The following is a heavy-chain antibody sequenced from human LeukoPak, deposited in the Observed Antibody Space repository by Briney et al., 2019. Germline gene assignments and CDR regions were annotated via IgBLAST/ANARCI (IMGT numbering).Heavy chain of an antibody. CDR3: MRPGQNWYFDL. CDR2: IYHSGST. Sequence: PSETLSLTCTVSGGSISSSSYYWGWIRQPPGKGLEWIGSIYHSGSTYYNPSLKSRVTIAVDTSKNQFSLKLSSVTAADTAVYYCMRPGQNWYFDLWGRGTLVTVSS. CDR1: GGSISSSSYY. J-gene: IGHJ2*01. V-gene: IGHV4-39*07.